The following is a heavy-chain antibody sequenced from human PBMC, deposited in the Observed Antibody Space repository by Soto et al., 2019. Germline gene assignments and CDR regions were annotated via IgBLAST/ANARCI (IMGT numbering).Heavy chain of an antibody. D-gene: IGHD2-15*01. Sequence: GGSLRLSCAASGFTFSNAWMSWVRQAPGKGLEWVGRIKSKTDGGTTDYAAPVKGRFTISRDDSKNTLYLQMNSLKTEDTAVYYCTNDIVVVVAARNYCGQGTLVTVSS. V-gene: IGHV3-15*01. CDR2: IKSKTDGGTT. CDR3: TNDIVVVVAARNY. CDR1: GFTFSNAW. J-gene: IGHJ4*02.